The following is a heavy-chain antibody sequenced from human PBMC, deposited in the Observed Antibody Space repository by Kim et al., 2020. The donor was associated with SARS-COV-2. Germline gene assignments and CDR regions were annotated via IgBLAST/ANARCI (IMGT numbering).Heavy chain of an antibody. CDR2: T. D-gene: IGHD1-7*01. CDR3: ARGGNSHFFDY. J-gene: IGHJ4*02. V-gene: IGHV4-59*12. Sequence: TNYNPSLGRRVTIAVDTSKNQFSLKLSSVTAADTAIYYCARGGNSHFFDYWGQGTLVTVSS.